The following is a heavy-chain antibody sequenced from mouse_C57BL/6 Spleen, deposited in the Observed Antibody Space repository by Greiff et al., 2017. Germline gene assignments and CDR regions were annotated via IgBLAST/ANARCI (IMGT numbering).Heavy chain of an antibody. V-gene: IGHV1-26*01. D-gene: IGHD2-3*01. J-gene: IGHJ4*01. CDR3: ARWLLRAHYYAMDY. Sequence: VQLQQSGPELVKPGASVKISCKASGYTFTDYYMNWVKQSHGKSLEWIGDINPNNGGTSYNQKFKGKATLTVDKSSSTAYMELRSLTSEDSAVYYCARWLLRAHYYAMDYWGQGTSVTVSS. CDR1: GYTFTDYY. CDR2: INPNNGGT.